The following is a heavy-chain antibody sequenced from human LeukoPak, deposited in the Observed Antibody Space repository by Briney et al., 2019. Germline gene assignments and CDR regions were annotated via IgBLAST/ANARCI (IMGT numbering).Heavy chain of an antibody. CDR2: IRFDGSIQ. CDR3: AKGAFSGYDRSYFDY. Sequence: GGSLRLSCAASGFTFSNYGMHWVRQAPGKGLEWVAFIRFDGSIQYYADSMKGRFTISRDRSSNTVYLQMNSLRGDDTALYFCAKGAFSGYDRSYFDYWGQGTLVTVSS. CDR1: GFTFSNYG. J-gene: IGHJ4*02. V-gene: IGHV3-30*02. D-gene: IGHD5-12*01.